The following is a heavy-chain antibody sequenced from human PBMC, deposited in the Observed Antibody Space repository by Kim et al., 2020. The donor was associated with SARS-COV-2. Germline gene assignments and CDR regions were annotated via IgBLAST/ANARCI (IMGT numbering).Heavy chain of an antibody. V-gene: IGHV3-9*01. CDR1: GFTFDDHA. J-gene: IGHJ4*02. CDR2: ISWNGGII. Sequence: GGSLRLSCSASGFTFDDHAMHWVRQAPGKGLEWVSGISWNGGIIGYADSVKGRFTISRDNAKNTLYLQMNSLRAEDTALYYCAKDIRMVIGGFDYWGQGT. D-gene: IGHD2-8*01. CDR3: AKDIRMVIGGFDY.